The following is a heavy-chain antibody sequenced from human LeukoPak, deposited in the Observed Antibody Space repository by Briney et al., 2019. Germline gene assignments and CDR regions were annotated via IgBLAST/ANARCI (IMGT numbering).Heavy chain of an antibody. CDR3: ARDLGRTYFDY. D-gene: IGHD1-1*01. CDR1: GGSISSGGYY. Sequence: SQTLFLTCTVSGGSISSGGYYWSWIRQHPGKGLEWIGYIYYTGSTYYNPSLKSRITISVDTSKNQFSLKLSSVTAADTAVYYCARDLGRTYFDYWGQGTLVTVSS. V-gene: IGHV4-31*03. J-gene: IGHJ4*02. CDR2: IYYTGST.